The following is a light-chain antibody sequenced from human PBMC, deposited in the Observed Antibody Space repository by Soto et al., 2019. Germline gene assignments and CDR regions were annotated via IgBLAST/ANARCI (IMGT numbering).Light chain of an antibody. V-gene: IGLV2-8*01. CDR3: SSYAGSNNLV. CDR1: SRDVGTYDY. Sequence: QSALTQPPSASGSPGQSVTISCTGTSRDVGTYDYVSWYQQHPGKAPKLMIYEVNKRPSGVPDRFSGSKSGNTASLTVSGLQAEDEADYYCSSYAGSNNLVFGGGTKLTVL. CDR2: EVN. J-gene: IGLJ2*01.